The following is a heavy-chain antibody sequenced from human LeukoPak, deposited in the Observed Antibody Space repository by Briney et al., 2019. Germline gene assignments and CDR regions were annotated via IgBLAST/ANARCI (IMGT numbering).Heavy chain of an antibody. V-gene: IGHV4-59*10. CDR3: ARERDFYDSSGSPSY. J-gene: IGHJ4*02. CDR1: GGSFSGYY. D-gene: IGHD3-22*01. CDR2: IYTSGST. Sequence: SETLSLTCAVYGGSFSGYYWSWTRQPAGKGLEWIGRIYTSGSTNYNPSPKSRVTISVDTSKNQFSLKVRSVTAADTAVYYCARERDFYDSSGSPSYWGQGTLVIVSS.